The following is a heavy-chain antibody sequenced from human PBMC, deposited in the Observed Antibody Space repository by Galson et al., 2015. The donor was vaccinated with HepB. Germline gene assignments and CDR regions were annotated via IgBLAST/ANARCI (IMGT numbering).Heavy chain of an antibody. CDR1: GYSFPSYW. V-gene: IGHV5-51*01. CDR2: LYPADSDT. CDR3: ARRLGLGERWYFEL. J-gene: IGHJ2*01. Sequence: QSGAEVKKPGESLKISSKGSGYSFPSYWIGWVRQMPGKGLEWMGILYPADSDTRYSPSFQGQVTMSADRSISIAYQQWISLKASDTAIYYWARRLGLGERWYFELWGRGTPVTVSS. D-gene: IGHD3-16*01.